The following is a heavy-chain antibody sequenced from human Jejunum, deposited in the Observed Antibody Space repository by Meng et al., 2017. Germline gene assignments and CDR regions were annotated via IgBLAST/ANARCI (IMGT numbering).Heavy chain of an antibody. V-gene: IGHV3-74*01. CDR3: ARARASTRSIIDC. CDR2: INSDESTT. J-gene: IGHJ4*02. D-gene: IGHD2/OR15-2a*01. CDR1: GFTFSSSW. Sequence: GGSLRLSCVASGFTFSSSWMHWVRQAPGEGLVWVSCINSDESTTSYADSVKGRFTISRDNSKNTLYLQMDSLRADDTAVYYCARARASTRSIIDCWGQGTLVTVSS.